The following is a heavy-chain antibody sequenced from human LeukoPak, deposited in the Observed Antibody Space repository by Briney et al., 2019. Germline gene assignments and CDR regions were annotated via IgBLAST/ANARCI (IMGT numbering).Heavy chain of an antibody. V-gene: IGHV1-8*03. J-gene: IGHJ3*02. D-gene: IGHD3-22*01. CDR3: ARDPSYYDSSTLDAFDI. CDR1: GYTFTSYD. Sequence: ASVKVSCKASGYTFTSYDINWVRQATGQGLEWMGWMNPNSGNTGYAQKFQGRVTITRNTSISTAYMELSSLRSEDTAVYYCARDPSYYDSSTLDAFDIWGQGTMVTVSS. CDR2: MNPNSGNT.